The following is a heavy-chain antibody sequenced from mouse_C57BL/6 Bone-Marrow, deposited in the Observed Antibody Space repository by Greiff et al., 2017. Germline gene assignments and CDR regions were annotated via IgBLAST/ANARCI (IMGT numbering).Heavy chain of an antibody. D-gene: IGHD1-1*01. J-gene: IGHJ4*01. CDR2: IYPRSGNT. Sequence: VQLQQSGAELARPGASVKLSCKASGYTFTSYGISWVKQRTGQGLEWIGEIYPRSGNTYYNEKFKGKATLTADKSSSTAYMELRSLTSEDSAVYFCAPHYYGSSPDFDAMDYWGQGTSVTVSS. CDR3: APHYYGSSPDFDAMDY. V-gene: IGHV1-81*01. CDR1: GYTFTSYG.